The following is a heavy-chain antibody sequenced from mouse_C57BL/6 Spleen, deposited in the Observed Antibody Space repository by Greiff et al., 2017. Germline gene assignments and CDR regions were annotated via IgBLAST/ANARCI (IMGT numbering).Heavy chain of an antibody. CDR1: GYTFTSYW. CDR2: IDPSDSYT. Sequence: QVQLQQSGAELVMPGASVKLSCKASGYTFTSYWMHWVKQMPGQGLEWIGEIDPSDSYTNYNQKFKGKSTLTVDKSSSTAYMQLSSLTSEDSAVYYCARVGDYDYWGQGTTLTVSS. J-gene: IGHJ2*01. CDR3: ARVGDYDY. D-gene: IGHD2-4*01. V-gene: IGHV1-69*01.